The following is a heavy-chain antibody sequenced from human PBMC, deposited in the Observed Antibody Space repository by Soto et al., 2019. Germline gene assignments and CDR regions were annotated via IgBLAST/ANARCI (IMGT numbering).Heavy chain of an antibody. CDR1: GYSFTSYW. CDR2: IYPGDSDT. D-gene: IGHD2-15*01. J-gene: IGHJ6*02. V-gene: IGHV5-51*01. CDR3: ARHHTGGYCSGGSCPPETAQSYYYSGMDG. Sequence: GESLKISCKGSGYSFTSYWIGWVRQMPGKGLEWMGIIYPGDSDTRYSPSFQGQVTISADKSISTAYLQWSSLKASNTAKYYCARHHTGGYCSGGSCPPETAQSYYYSGMDGWGQGTTVTVAS.